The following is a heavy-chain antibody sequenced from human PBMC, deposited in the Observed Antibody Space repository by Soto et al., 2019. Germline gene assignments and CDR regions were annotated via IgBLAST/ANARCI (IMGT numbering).Heavy chain of an antibody. CDR1: GYTFTSYD. Sequence: QVQLVQSGAEVKKPGASVKVSCKASGYTFTSYDINWVRQATGQGLEYLGWMNPNSGNTGYVQKFQGRVTMTRDTYISTAYMELSSLRSEDTAVYYCARGIKYGDCSRGCDPWGQGALVTVSS. CDR2: MNPNSGNT. CDR3: ARGIKYGDCSRGCDP. J-gene: IGHJ5*02. D-gene: IGHD2-21*01. V-gene: IGHV1-8*01.